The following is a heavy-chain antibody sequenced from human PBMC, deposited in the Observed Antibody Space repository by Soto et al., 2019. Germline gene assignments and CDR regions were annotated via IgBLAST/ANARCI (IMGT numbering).Heavy chain of an antibody. D-gene: IGHD3-10*01. V-gene: IGHV1-69*10. J-gene: IGHJ6*03. CDR1: GETFASCE. CDR2: MNPIRGIA. CDR3: ARALPTPSTMVRGVIITSDYYMDV. Sequence: GASVKVCCKASGETFASCESKWVRQATGQGLEWMGWMNPIRGIANYAQKFQGRVTITADKSTSTAYMELSSLRSEDTAVYYCARALPTPSTMVRGVIITSDYYMDVWGKGTTVTVSS.